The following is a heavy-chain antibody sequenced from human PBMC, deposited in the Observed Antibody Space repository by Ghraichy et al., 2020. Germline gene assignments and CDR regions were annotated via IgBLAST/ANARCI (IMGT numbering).Heavy chain of an antibody. Sequence: GGSLRLSCAASGFTFSSYAMSWVRQAPGKGLEWVSAISGGGDSTYYADSVKGRFTTSRDNSKNTLYLQMNSLRAEVTAVYYCAKLLTYSGYYFDYWGQGTLVTVSS. V-gene: IGHV3-23*01. CDR1: GFTFSSYA. J-gene: IGHJ4*02. CDR3: AKLLTYSGYYFDY. CDR2: ISGGGDST. D-gene: IGHD5-18*01.